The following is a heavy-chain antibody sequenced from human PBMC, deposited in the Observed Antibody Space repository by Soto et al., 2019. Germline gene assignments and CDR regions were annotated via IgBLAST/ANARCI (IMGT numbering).Heavy chain of an antibody. CDR2: ISAYNGNT. J-gene: IGHJ1*01. CDR1: GYTFTSYG. D-gene: IGHD3-22*01. V-gene: IGHV1-18*01. Sequence: QVQLVQSGAEVKKPGASVKVSCKASGYTFTSYGISWVRQAPGQGLEWMGWISAYNGNTNYAQKLQGRVTMTTDTAXXTAYMELRSLRSDDTAVYYCARAHYDSSGPEYFQHWGQGTLVTVSS. CDR3: ARAHYDSSGPEYFQH.